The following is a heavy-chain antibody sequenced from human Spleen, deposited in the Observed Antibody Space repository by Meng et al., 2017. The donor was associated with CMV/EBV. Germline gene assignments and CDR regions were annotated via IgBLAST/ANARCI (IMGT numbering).Heavy chain of an antibody. J-gene: IGHJ4*02. CDR1: GGTFSSYT. D-gene: IGHD5-24*01. CDR3: ARAFRRGAHTLDD. V-gene: IGHV1-69*13. Sequence: SVKVSCKVSGGTFSSYTINWVRQAPGQGLEWMGGIIPIFSTAHYAQKFQGRVTITADESTSTAYLELSTLRSEDTAVYYCARAFRRGAHTLDDWGQGALVTVSS. CDR2: IIPIFSTA.